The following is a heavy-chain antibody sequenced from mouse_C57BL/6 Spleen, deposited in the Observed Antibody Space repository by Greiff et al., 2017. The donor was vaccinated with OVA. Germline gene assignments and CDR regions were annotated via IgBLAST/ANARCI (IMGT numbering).Heavy chain of an antibody. CDR2: ISSGGSYT. V-gene: IGHV5-6*01. CDR1: GFTFSSYG. CDR3: ARQFITTVVAADYYAMDY. J-gene: IGHJ4*01. Sequence: EVHLVESGGDLVKPGGSLKLSCAASGFTFSSYGMSWVRQTPDKRLEWVATISSGGSYTYYPDSVKGRFTISRDNAKNTLYLQMSSLKSEDTAMYYCARQFITTVVAADYYAMDYWGQGTSVTVSS. D-gene: IGHD1-1*01.